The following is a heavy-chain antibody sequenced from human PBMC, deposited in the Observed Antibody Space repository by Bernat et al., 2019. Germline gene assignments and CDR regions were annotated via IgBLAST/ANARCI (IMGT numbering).Heavy chain of an antibody. J-gene: IGHJ4*02. CDR2: IIGSGGRT. CDR3: AKDLSRGLLLDY. Sequence: EVQLLESGGGLARPGGSLRLSCAASGFTFSSYAMSWVRQAPGKGLEWVSGIIGSGGRTYCADSVKGRFTISRDNSKNTLYLQMNSLRADDTAVYYCAKDLSRGLLLDYWGQGTLVTVSS. V-gene: IGHV3-23*01. D-gene: IGHD5-18*01. CDR1: GFTFSSYA.